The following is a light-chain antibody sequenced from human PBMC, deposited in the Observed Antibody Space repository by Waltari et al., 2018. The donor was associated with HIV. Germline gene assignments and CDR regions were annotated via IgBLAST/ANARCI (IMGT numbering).Light chain of an antibody. CDR3: YSTDSSGYYWV. Sequence: SYELTQPPSVSVSPGQTARITCSGDALPKTYAYWYQQKSGQAPVLVIYDDSKRPSEIPERFSGSSSGTMASLTISGAQVEDEADYYCYSTDSSGYYWVFGGGTTLTVL. CDR1: ALPKTY. CDR2: DDS. V-gene: IGLV3-10*01. J-gene: IGLJ3*02.